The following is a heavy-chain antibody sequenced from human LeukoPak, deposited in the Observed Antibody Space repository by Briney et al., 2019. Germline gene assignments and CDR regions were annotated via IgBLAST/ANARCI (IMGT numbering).Heavy chain of an antibody. V-gene: IGHV4-59*01. CDR1: GGSISSYY. J-gene: IGHJ5*02. D-gene: IGHD2-15*01. CDR2: IYYSGST. Sequence: SETLSLTCTVSGGSISSYYWSWIRQPPGKGLEWIGYIYYSGSTNYNPSLRSRVTISVDTSKNQFSLKLSSVTAADTAVYYCARAIVVVVAATPSGWFDPWGQGTLVTVSS. CDR3: ARAIVVVVAATPSGWFDP.